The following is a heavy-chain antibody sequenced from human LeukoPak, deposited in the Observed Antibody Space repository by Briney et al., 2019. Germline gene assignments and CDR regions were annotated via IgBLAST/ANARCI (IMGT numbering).Heavy chain of an antibody. J-gene: IGHJ6*04. CDR2: INSDGSST. Sequence: GGSLRLSCAASGFTFSSYWMHWVRRAPGKGLVWVSRINSDGSSTSYADSVKGRFTISRDNAKNTLYLQMNSLRAEDTAVYYCARAAYDILTGYYRTPYGMDVWGKGTTVIVSS. CDR1: GFTFSSYW. V-gene: IGHV3-74*01. CDR3: ARAAYDILTGYYRTPYGMDV. D-gene: IGHD3-9*01.